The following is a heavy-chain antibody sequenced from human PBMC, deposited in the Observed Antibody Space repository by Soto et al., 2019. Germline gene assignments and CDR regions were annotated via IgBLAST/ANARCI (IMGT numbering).Heavy chain of an antibody. J-gene: IGHJ5*02. V-gene: IGHV3-23*01. CDR1: GFTFSTSA. Sequence: GGSLRLSCAASGFTFSTSAMSWVRQAPGKGLECVSAISGSGGTTYYADSVKGRFTISRDNSKKALYLQVNSLRAEDTAVYYCARDAEAPLVRYVDWLSIPRWFDPWGQGTLVTVSS. CDR3: ARDAEAPLVRYVDWLSIPRWFDP. CDR2: ISGSGGTT. D-gene: IGHD3-9*01.